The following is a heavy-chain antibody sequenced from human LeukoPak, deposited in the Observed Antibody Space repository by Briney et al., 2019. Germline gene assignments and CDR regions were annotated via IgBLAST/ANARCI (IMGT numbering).Heavy chain of an antibody. J-gene: IGHJ4*02. CDR3: ARGRLSDF. CDR2: IYSDGSP. V-gene: IGHV3-66*02. Sequence: PGGSLRLSCAASGFTVSSSYINWVRQAPGKGLEWVSVIYSDGSPFYADSMKGRFTISRDNYKNTLYLQMNSLRGEDTAMYFCARGRLSDFWGQGTLVTVSS. CDR1: GFTVSSSY.